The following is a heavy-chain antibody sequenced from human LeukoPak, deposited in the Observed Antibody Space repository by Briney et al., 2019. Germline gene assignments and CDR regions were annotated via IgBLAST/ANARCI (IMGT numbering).Heavy chain of an antibody. CDR1: GFTFSSYA. CDR3: AKSGPWGYVVGVDY. D-gene: IGHD2-2*01. J-gene: IGHJ4*02. CDR2: ISGSGGRT. Sequence: GGSLRLSCAASGFTFSSYAMSWVRQAPGKGLEWVSAISGSGGRTYYADSVKGRFTISRDNSKNTLYLQMNSLRAEDTAVYYCAKSGPWGYVVGVDYRGQGTLVTVSS. V-gene: IGHV3-23*01.